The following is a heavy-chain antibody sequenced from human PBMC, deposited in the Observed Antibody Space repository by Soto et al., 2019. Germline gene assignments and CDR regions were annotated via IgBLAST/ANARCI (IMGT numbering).Heavy chain of an antibody. D-gene: IGHD4-17*01. J-gene: IGHJ6*02. CDR3: ARGDYGDYVDYYYYGMDV. Sequence: SVKVSCKASGGTFSSYTISWVRQAPGQGLEWMGRITPILGIANYAQKFQGRVTITADKSTSTAYMELSSLRSEDTAVYYCARGDYGDYVDYYYYGMDVWGQGTTVTVS. V-gene: IGHV1-69*02. CDR2: ITPILGIA. CDR1: GGTFSSYT.